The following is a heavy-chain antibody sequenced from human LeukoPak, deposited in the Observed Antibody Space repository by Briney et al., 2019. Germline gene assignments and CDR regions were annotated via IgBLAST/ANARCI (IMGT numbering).Heavy chain of an antibody. J-gene: IGHJ5*02. CDR1: GYTFTGYY. CDR3: ARGGGTIFGRNQNWFDP. D-gene: IGHD3-3*01. CDR2: INPNSGGT. Sequence: GASVKVSCKASGYTFTGYYMHWVRQAPGQGLEWMGWINPNSGGTNYAQKFQGRVTMTRDTSISTAYMELSRLRSDDTAVYYCARGGGTIFGRNQNWFDPWGQGTLVTVSS. V-gene: IGHV1-2*02.